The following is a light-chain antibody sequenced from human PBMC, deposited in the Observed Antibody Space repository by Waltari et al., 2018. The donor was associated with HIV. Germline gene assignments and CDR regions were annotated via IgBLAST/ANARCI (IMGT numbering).Light chain of an antibody. Sequence: EIVMTQSPATLSESPGEKVTLSCRASQSVSSNLAWYQQKPGQAPGLLIYGASTRAAGIPARFSGSGAGREFTLSISSLQSEDFAVYYCQQYHNWPRTFGQGTKVEI. V-gene: IGKV3-15*01. J-gene: IGKJ1*01. CDR1: QSVSSN. CDR3: QQYHNWPRT. CDR2: GAS.